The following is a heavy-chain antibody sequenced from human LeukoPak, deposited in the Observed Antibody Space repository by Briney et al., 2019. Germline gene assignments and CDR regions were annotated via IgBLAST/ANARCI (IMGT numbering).Heavy chain of an antibody. CDR3: ASSGYSSSWYPPAGAFDI. D-gene: IGHD6-13*01. Sequence: ASVKVSCKASGYTFTGYYMHWVRQAPGQGLEWMGWINPNSGGTNYAQKFQGWVTMTRDTSISTAYMELSRLRPDDTAVYYCASSGYSSSWYPPAGAFDIWGQGTMVTVSS. CDR2: INPNSGGT. CDR1: GYTFTGYY. J-gene: IGHJ3*02. V-gene: IGHV1-2*04.